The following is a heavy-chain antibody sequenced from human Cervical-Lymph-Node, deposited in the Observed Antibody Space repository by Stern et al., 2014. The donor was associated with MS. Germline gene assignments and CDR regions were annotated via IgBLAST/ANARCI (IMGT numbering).Heavy chain of an antibody. Sequence: VQLVESGAEVKKPGASLKVSCKAVGYTFTDYYMHWVRQAPGQGLEWMGWLNPNNGGTNYAQNFQDRVTMTRDTSISTVYMELSRLRSDDTAVFYCARARETLYGSLWGSYGADYWGQGTLVTVSS. CDR1: GYTFTDYY. D-gene: IGHD3-16*01. CDR3: ARARETLYGSLWGSYGADY. CDR2: LNPNNGGT. J-gene: IGHJ4*02. V-gene: IGHV1-2*02.